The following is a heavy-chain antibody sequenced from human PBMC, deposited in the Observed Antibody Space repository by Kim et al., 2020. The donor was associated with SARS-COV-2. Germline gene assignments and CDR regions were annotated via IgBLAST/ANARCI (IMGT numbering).Heavy chain of an antibody. CDR1: GYSISSSNW. J-gene: IGHJ3*02. V-gene: IGHV4-28*01. Sequence: SETLSLTCAVSGYSISSSNWWGWIRQPPGKGLEWIGYIYYSGSTYYNPSLKSRVTMSVDTSKNQFSLKLSSVTAVDTAVYYCARTPRGLTTQGAFDIWGQGTMVTVSS. CDR3: ARTPRGLTTQGAFDI. CDR2: IYYSGST.